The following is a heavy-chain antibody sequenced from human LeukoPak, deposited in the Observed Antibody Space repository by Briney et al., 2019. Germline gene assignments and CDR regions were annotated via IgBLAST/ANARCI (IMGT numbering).Heavy chain of an antibody. CDR2: ISSSSSTI. Sequence: PGGSLRLSCAASGFTFSSYSMNWVRQAPGKGLEWVSYISSSSSTIYYADSVKGRFTISRDNAKNSLYQQMNSLRAEDTAVYYCARGQNYGDYGEFDYWGQGTLVTVSS. D-gene: IGHD4-17*01. J-gene: IGHJ4*02. V-gene: IGHV3-48*01. CDR1: GFTFSSYS. CDR3: ARGQNYGDYGEFDY.